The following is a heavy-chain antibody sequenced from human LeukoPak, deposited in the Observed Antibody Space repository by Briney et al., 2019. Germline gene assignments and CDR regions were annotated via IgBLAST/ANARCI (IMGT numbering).Heavy chain of an antibody. CDR2: IRYDGITK. CDR3: AALHTGTFVDY. D-gene: IGHD3-10*01. CDR1: GFSFSGYG. V-gene: IGHV3-30*02. J-gene: IGHJ4*02. Sequence: GGSLRLSCAASGFSFSGYGMHGVRQVPGKGLEWVAFIRYDGITKFYIDSVRGRFAISRDNSKNTLSLQMNSLRTEDTAVYYCAALHTGTFVDYWGQGTLVTVSS.